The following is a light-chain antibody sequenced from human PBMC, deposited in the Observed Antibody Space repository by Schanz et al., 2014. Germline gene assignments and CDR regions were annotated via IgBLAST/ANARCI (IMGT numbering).Light chain of an antibody. CDR3: QQYNSY. CDR2: AAS. V-gene: IGKV1-9*01. CDR1: EGISSH. Sequence: IQLTQSPSSLSASVGDRVSITCRANEGISSHLAWYQQKPGKAPNLLIYAASTLQSGVPSRFSGSGSGTEFTLTISSLQPDDFATYYCQQYNSYFGQGTKVDI. J-gene: IGKJ1*01.